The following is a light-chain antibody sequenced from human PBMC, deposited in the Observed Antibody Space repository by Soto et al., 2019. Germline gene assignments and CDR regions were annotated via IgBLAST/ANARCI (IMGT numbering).Light chain of an antibody. CDR1: QRVSSN. J-gene: IGKJ2*01. Sequence: EIVRTQSPDTLSFSPGERATLSCRASQRVSSNLAWYQQTPGQAPRLLIYGASTRATGIPARFSGSGSGTEFTLTISGVQSEDFSVYHYQQYNTWPYTFGQGTKREIK. CDR3: QQYNTWPYT. CDR2: GAS. V-gene: IGKV3D-15*01.